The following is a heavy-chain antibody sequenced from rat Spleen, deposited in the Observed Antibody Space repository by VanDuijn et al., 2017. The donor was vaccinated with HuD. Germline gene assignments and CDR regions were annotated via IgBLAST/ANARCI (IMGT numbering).Heavy chain of an antibody. D-gene: IGHD1-4*01. CDR1: GFTFNNYY. V-gene: IGHV5-25*01. J-gene: IGHJ1*01. Sequence: EVQLVESGGGLVKPGRSMKLSCSASGFTFNNYYMTWVRQAPTKGLEWFASITTDGGNPYYRDSVKGRFTISRDNAKSTLYLQMDSLRSEDTATYYCARKYNYVDWYFDFWGPGTMVTVSS. CDR3: ARKYNYVDWYFDF. CDR2: ITTDGGNP.